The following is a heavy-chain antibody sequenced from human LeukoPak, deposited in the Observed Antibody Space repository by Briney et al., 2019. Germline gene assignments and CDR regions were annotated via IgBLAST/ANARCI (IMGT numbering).Heavy chain of an antibody. D-gene: IGHD1-26*01. V-gene: IGHV1-58*02. Sequence: GASVKLSCKASGFTFTSSAMQWVRQARGQPLEWIEWIVVGSGNTNYAQKFQERVTITRDMSTSRAYMELSSLRSEDTAVYYCAAVQVGANYYFDYWGQGTLVTVSS. J-gene: IGHJ4*02. CDR2: IVVGSGNT. CDR3: AAVQVGANYYFDY. CDR1: GFTFTSSA.